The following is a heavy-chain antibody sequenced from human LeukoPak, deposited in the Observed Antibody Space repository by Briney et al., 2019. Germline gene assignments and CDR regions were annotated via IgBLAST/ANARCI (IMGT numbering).Heavy chain of an antibody. CDR2: INPNSGGT. Sequence: ASVKVSCKASGYTFTGYYMHWVRQAPGQGLEWMGWINPNSGGTNYAQKFQGRVTMTRDTSINTAYMELSRLRSEDTAVYYCARDGIWFGERAMAYMDVWGKGTTVTISS. V-gene: IGHV1-2*02. J-gene: IGHJ6*03. D-gene: IGHD3-10*01. CDR1: GYTFTGYY. CDR3: ARDGIWFGERAMAYMDV.